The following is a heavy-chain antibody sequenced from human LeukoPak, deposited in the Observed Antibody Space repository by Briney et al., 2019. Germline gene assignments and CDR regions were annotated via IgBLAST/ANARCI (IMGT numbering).Heavy chain of an antibody. CDR1: GFTFSSYG. J-gene: IGHJ4*02. V-gene: IGHV3-7*03. CDR2: IKQDGSEK. CDR3: TRGQTTVTN. Sequence: GGSLRLSCAASGFTFSSYGMHWVRQAPGKGLEWVANIKQDGSEKYYVDSVKGRFTISRDNAKNSLYLQMNSLRAEDTAVYYCTRGQTTVTNWGQGTLVTVSS. D-gene: IGHD4-17*01.